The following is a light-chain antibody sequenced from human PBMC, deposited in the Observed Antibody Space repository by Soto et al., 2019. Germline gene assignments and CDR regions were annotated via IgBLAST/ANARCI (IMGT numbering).Light chain of an antibody. Sequence: SCWSSQSLLYSSNNENYLAWYQQKPGQPPKLLIYWASTRESGVHDRFSGSGSGTVFTLTISSLQAEDVAVYYCQQYYSTPWTFGQGTKVEIK. CDR3: QQYYSTPWT. CDR2: WAS. CDR1: QSLLYSSNNENY. J-gene: IGKJ1*01. V-gene: IGKV4-1*01.